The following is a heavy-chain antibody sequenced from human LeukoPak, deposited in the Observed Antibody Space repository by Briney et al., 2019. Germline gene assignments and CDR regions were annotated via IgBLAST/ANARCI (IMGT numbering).Heavy chain of an antibody. CDR3: ARGPVDCSGGSCYSYYFDY. CDR1: GYTFTGYY. V-gene: IGHV1-2*02. Sequence: ASVKVSCKASGYTFTGYYMHWVRQAPGQGLEWMGWINPNSGGTNYAQKFQGRVTMTRDTSISTAYMELSRLRSDDTAVYYCARGPVDCSGGSCYSYYFDYWGQGTLVTVSS. D-gene: IGHD2-15*01. CDR2: INPNSGGT. J-gene: IGHJ4*02.